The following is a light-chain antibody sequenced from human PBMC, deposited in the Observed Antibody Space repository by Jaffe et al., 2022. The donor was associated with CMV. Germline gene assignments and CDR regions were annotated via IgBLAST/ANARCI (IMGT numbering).Light chain of an antibody. CDR2: QDT. V-gene: IGLV3-1*01. Sequence: SYDLTQSASVSVSPGQTASITCSGDNLGDKYSSWYQQRPGQSPVLVIYQDTKRPSGIPERFSGSNSGDTATLTISGTQAIDEADYYCQAWDRNKVVFGGGTKLTVL. CDR3: QAWDRNKVV. CDR1: NLGDKY. J-gene: IGLJ2*01.